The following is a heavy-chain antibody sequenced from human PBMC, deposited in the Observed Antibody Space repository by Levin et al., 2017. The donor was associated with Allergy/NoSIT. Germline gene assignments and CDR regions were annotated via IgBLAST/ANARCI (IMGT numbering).Heavy chain of an antibody. CDR3: ARSRDHYGPASRRFDY. J-gene: IGHJ4*02. CDR1: GASISTGGYY. D-gene: IGHD3-16*01. V-gene: IGHV4-31*03. Sequence: SETLSLTCTVSGASISTGGYYWSWIRQHPGTGLEWIGYIYYSGSTYYNPSLRSRLNISVDTSKNQFSLKLTSVTAADTAAYFCARSRDHYGPASRRFDYWGQGILVTVSS. CDR2: IYYSGST.